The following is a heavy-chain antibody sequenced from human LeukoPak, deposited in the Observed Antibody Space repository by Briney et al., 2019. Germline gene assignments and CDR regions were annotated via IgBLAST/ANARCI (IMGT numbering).Heavy chain of an antibody. CDR1: GSSFTNYW. CDR2: IYPGDSDT. D-gene: IGHD2-2*03. Sequence: PGESLQISCKGSGSSFTNYWIGWVRQVPGKGLEWMGIIYPGDSDTRYSPSFQGQVTISADKSISTAYLQWSSLKASDTAMYYCARHGSYIPDSFNVWGQGTVVTVSS. CDR3: ARHGSYIPDSFNV. J-gene: IGHJ3*01. V-gene: IGHV5-51*01.